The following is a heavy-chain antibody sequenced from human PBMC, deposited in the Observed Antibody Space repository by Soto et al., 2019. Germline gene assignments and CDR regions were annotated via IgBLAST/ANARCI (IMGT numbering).Heavy chain of an antibody. V-gene: IGHV3-23*01. CDR1: GFA. CDR2: ISANDVGT. Sequence: GGSLRLSCEASGFAMTWVRQAPGKGLEWVSLISANDVGTYYAESVKTRFTISTDQSRNTVYLQMDSLRADDTAIYYCAKAKNDYNWDNRPPFDYWGQGTLVTVS. D-gene: IGHD1-20*01. J-gene: IGHJ4*02. CDR3: AKAKNDYNWDNRPPFDY.